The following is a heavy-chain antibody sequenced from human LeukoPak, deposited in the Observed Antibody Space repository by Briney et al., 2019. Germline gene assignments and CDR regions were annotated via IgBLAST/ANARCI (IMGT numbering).Heavy chain of an antibody. D-gene: IGHD3-16*02. Sequence: GGSLRLSCTVSGFTVSSNSMSWVRQAPGKGLEWVSFIYSAGNTHYSDSVKGRFTISIDNSKNTLYLQMNSLRAEDTAVYYCARDPGSAFGGVIVKVYYYYMDVWGKGTTVTVSS. V-gene: IGHV3-53*01. CDR3: ARDPGSAFGGVIVKVYYYYMDV. J-gene: IGHJ6*03. CDR2: IYSAGNT. CDR1: GFTVSSNS.